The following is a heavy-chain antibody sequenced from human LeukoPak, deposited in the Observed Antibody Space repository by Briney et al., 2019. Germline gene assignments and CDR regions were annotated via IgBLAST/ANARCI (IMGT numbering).Heavy chain of an antibody. V-gene: IGHV1-18*01. CDR1: GDNSKDAV. CDR2: VSVDGGNG. J-gene: IGHJ3*02. Sequence: ASLKVSCKISGDNSKDAVIVWVREAPGQGLEWMGWVSVDGGNGVLAPRLHDRVTMTTDTATTTASMDLRRLRYDDTAVYYCAGLLGQLHNDGSGSRPFHIWGQGPLVPVSS. CDR3: AGLLGQLHNDGSGSRPFHI. D-gene: IGHD2-15*01.